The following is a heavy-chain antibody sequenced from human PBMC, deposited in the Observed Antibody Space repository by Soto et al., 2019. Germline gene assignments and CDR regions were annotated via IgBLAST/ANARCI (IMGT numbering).Heavy chain of an antibody. CDR3: TRRADDYVYYYYGMDV. CDR1: GFTFSGSA. Sequence: EVQLVESGGGLVQPGGSLKLSCAASGFTFSGSAMHWVRQASGKGLEWVGRIRSKANSYATAYAASVKGRFTTSRDDSKNTAYLQMNSLKTEDTAVYYCTRRADDYVYYYYGMDVWGQGTTVTVSS. V-gene: IGHV3-73*02. J-gene: IGHJ6*02. D-gene: IGHD4-17*01. CDR2: IRSKANSYAT.